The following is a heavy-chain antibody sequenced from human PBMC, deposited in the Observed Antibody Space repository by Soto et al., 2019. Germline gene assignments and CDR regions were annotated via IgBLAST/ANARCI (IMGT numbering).Heavy chain of an antibody. CDR3: ARHQFGGGYDSIGYYYSI. Sequence: ASVKVSCKASGYTFTIYCISWVRLAPGQGLEWMGWISADNGNTNYAQKLQGRVTMTTDTSTSTAYMELRSLRSDDTAVYHCARHQFGGGYDSIGYYYSIWGQGTLVTVSS. J-gene: IGHJ4*02. CDR1: GYTFTIYC. V-gene: IGHV1-18*01. D-gene: IGHD3-22*01. CDR2: ISADNGNT.